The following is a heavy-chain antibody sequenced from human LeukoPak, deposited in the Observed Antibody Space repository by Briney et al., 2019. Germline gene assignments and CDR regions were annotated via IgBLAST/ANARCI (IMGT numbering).Heavy chain of an antibody. CDR3: AREYDSTFDI. Sequence: SQTLSLTCAISGDSVSTNSAAWNWIRQSPSRGLEWLTRTYYRSKWFNAYAVSLKGRITINPDTSKNQLSLQLNFVTPEDTAVYYCAREYDSTFDIWGQGTMVTVSS. D-gene: IGHD3-22*01. V-gene: IGHV6-1*01. J-gene: IGHJ3*02. CDR1: GDSVSTNSAA. CDR2: TYYRSKWFN.